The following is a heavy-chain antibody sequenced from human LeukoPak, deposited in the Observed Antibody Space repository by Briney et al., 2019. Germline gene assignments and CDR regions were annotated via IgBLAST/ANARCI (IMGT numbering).Heavy chain of an antibody. CDR3: ARDCSGGSCYSRHFDY. D-gene: IGHD2-15*01. J-gene: IGHJ4*02. Sequence: ASVKVSCKASGDTFTGYGSSWVRQAPGQGREWMGWIRAYNGNTNYAQKLQGRVTMTTDTSTSTAYMELRSLRSDDTAVYYCARDCSGGSCYSRHFDYWGQGTLVTVSS. V-gene: IGHV1-18*01. CDR2: IRAYNGNT. CDR1: GDTFTGYG.